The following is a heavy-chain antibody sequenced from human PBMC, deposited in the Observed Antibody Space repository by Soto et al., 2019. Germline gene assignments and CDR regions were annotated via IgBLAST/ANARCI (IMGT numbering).Heavy chain of an antibody. CDR3: ARCPRFDP. CDR2: INHSGST. J-gene: IGHJ5*02. CDR1: GGSFSGYY. Sequence: PSETLSLTFDVYGGSFSGYYWSWIRQPPGKGLEWIGEINHSGSTNYNPSLKSRVTISVDTSKNQFSLKLSSVTAADTAVYYCARCPRFDPWGQGTLVTVSS. V-gene: IGHV4-34*01.